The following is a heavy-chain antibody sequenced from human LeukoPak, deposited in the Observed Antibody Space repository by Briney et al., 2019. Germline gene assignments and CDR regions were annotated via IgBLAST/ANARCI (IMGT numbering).Heavy chain of an antibody. V-gene: IGHV3-7*01. CDR3: ASTPRQFVYSSSWYWTPKDAFDI. Sequence: GGSLRLSCAASGFTFSSYWMHWVRQAPGKGLEWVANIKQDGREKYYVDSVKGRFTISRDNAKNSLYLQMNSLRAEDTAVYYCASTPRQFVYSSSWYWTPKDAFDIWGQGTMVTVSS. CDR1: GFTFSSYW. CDR2: IKQDGREK. J-gene: IGHJ3*02. D-gene: IGHD6-13*01.